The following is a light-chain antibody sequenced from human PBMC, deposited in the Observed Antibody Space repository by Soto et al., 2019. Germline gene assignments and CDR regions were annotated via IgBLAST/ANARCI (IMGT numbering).Light chain of an antibody. J-gene: IGKJ4*01. Sequence: DIQMTQSPSTLSASVGDRVTITCRASQGIRNDLDWFQQKPGKAPKLLIYAASSLQSGVPSRFSGSGSGTDFTLTISSLQPEDFATYYCQQSYSTPPAFGGGTKVDIK. CDR3: QQSYSTPPA. CDR2: AAS. V-gene: IGKV1-39*01. CDR1: QGIRND.